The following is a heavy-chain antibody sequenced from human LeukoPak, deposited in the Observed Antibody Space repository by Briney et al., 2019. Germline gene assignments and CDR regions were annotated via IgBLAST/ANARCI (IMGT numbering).Heavy chain of an antibody. CDR1: GYTLTGYY. D-gene: IGHD6-13*01. CDR2: INPNSGGT. V-gene: IGHV1-2*02. Sequence: ASVKVSCKASGYTLTGYYMHWVRQAPGQGLEWMGWINPNSGGTNYAQKFQGRVTMTRDTSISTAYMELSRLRSDDTAVYYCARVVAAAGIRDPWGQGTMVTVSS. J-gene: IGHJ3*01. CDR3: ARVVAAAGIRDP.